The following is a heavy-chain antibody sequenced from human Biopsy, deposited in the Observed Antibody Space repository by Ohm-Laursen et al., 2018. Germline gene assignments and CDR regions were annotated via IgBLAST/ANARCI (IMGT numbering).Heavy chain of an antibody. CDR3: ARPMSQVVAYGMDV. CDR1: GLRFSMYA. D-gene: IGHD2-15*01. J-gene: IGHJ6*02. Sequence: SLRLSCAASGLRFSMYAMSWVRQAPGKGLEWVSAIGGSGGGTYYADSVKGRFTISRDDSKNTVYLQMNSLRVEDRAVYYCARPMSQVVAYGMDVWGQGTTVTVSS. CDR2: IGGSGGGT. V-gene: IGHV3-23*01.